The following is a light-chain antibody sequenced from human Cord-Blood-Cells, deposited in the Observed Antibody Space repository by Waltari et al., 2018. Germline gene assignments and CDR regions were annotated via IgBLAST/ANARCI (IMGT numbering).Light chain of an antibody. J-gene: IGKJ4*01. CDR2: WAS. CDR3: QQYYSTPLT. CDR1: QSVLYSSNNNNY. V-gene: IGKV4-1*01. Sequence: DIVMTQSPDSLAVSLGERATINCKSSQSVLYSSNNNNYLAWYQQKPGQPPKLRIDWASTRESGVPDRFSGSGSGTDVTLTISSLQAEDVAVYYCQQYYSTPLTFGGGTKVEIK.